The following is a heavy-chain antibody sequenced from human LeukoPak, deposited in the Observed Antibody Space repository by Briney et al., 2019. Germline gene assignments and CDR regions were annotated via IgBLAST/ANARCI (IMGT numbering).Heavy chain of an antibody. Sequence: SETLSLTCTVSGGSISSYYWSWIRQPPGKGLEWIGYIYYSGSTNYNPSLKSRVTISVDTSKNQFSLKLSSVTAADTAVYYCARHVSGYDPNWFDPWGQGTLVTVSS. D-gene: IGHD5-12*01. CDR1: GGSISSYY. CDR3: ARHVSGYDPNWFDP. CDR2: IYYSGST. J-gene: IGHJ5*02. V-gene: IGHV4-59*08.